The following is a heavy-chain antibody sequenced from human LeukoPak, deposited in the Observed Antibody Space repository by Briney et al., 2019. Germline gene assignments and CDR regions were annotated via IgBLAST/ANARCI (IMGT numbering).Heavy chain of an antibody. CDR3: ARVGHRDEDHFDY. V-gene: IGHV4-39*01. CDR2: IYYSGTT. Sequence: SETLSLTCTVSGGSISSGFYYWGWIRQPPGTGLEWIGSIYYSGTTYYNPSLKSRVTISVDTSRNQFSLKLSSVTAADTAVYYCARVGHRDEDHFDYWGQGTLVTVSS. D-gene: IGHD5-24*01. CDR1: GGSISSGFYY. J-gene: IGHJ4*02.